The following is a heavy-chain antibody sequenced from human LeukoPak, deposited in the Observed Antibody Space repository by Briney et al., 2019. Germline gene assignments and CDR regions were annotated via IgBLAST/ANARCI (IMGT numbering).Heavy chain of an antibody. D-gene: IGHD6-13*01. J-gene: IGHJ4*02. V-gene: IGHV3-74*01. CDR2: INSDGSST. CDR3: ATTPYNRNSWYYFDY. CDR1: GFTFSNSW. Sequence: GGSLRLFCAASGFTFSNSWMHWVRQAPGKGLVWVSRINSDGSSTSYADSVKGRFTISRDNAKKSLYLQMNSLRAEDTAVYYCATTPYNRNSWYYFDYWGQGTLVTVSS.